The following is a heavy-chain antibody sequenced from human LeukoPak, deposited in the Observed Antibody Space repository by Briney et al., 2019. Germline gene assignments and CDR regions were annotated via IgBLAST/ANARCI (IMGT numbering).Heavy chain of an antibody. V-gene: IGHV5-51*01. CDR1: GYSFTYYW. Sequence: GESLKISCKASGYSFTYYWIAWVRQMPGKGPEWMGMIYPGDSDTRYSPSFQGQVTISADKSINTAYLQWASLKASDTAMYHCARQPRYATGWFSDYWGQGTLVTVSS. D-gene: IGHD2-2*01. CDR3: ARQPRYATGWFSDY. CDR2: IYPGDSDT. J-gene: IGHJ4*02.